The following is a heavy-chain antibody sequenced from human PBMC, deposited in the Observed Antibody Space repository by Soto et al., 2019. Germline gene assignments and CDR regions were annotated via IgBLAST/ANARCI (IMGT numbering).Heavy chain of an antibody. V-gene: IGHV3-21*01. CDR2: IRGFSPYT. CDR1: GFTFRTYT. Sequence: GSLRLSCVASGFTFRTYTMNWVRQAPGKGLEWVSGIRGFSPYTFYSESVKGRFTISRDNAKNSLYLQMNSLRAEDTAVYYCARDRGYDAHDYYYNAMDVWGQGTTVTVSS. CDR3: ARDRGYDAHDYYYNAMDV. D-gene: IGHD2-15*01. J-gene: IGHJ6*02.